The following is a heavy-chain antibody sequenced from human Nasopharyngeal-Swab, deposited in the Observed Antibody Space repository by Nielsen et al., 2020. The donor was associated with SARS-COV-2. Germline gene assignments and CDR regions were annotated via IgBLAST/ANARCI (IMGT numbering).Heavy chain of an antibody. CDR2: INHSGST. J-gene: IGHJ4*02. CDR1: GGSFSGYY. D-gene: IGHD4-11*01. CDR3: ARGHSNDSFDY. V-gene: IGHV4-34*01. Sequence: SETLSLTCAVYGGSFSGYYWSWIRQPPGKGLEWIGEINHSGSTNYNPSLKSRVTILVDTSKNQFSLKLSSVTAADTAVYYCARGHSNDSFDYWGQGTLVTVSS.